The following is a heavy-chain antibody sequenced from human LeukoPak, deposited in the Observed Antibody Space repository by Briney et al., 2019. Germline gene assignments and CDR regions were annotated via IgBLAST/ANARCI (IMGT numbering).Heavy chain of an antibody. CDR3: ARDYGYSSSFDY. Sequence: PGGSLRLSCAASGFTFSTYWMSWVRQAPGKGLEWVANIKQDGSEKFYVDSVKGRFTISRDNAKNSLYLQMNSLRDEDTALYYCARDYGYSSSFDYWGQGTLVTVSS. CDR1: GFTFSTYW. V-gene: IGHV3-7*01. CDR2: IKQDGSEK. D-gene: IGHD6-13*01. J-gene: IGHJ4*02.